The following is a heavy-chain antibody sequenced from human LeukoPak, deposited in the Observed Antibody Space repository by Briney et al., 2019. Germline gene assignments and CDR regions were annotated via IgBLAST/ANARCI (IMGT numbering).Heavy chain of an antibody. V-gene: IGHV4-61*02. CDR2: IYTSGST. Sequence: PSETLSLTCTVSGGSISSGSYYWSWIRQPAGKGLEWIGRIYTSGSTNYNPSLKSRVTISVDTSKNQFSLKLSSVTAADTAVYYCARSHDFWSGYPSLAGGITNDYWGQGTLVTVSS. D-gene: IGHD3-3*01. CDR1: GGSISSGSYY. CDR3: ARSHDFWSGYPSLAGGITNDY. J-gene: IGHJ4*02.